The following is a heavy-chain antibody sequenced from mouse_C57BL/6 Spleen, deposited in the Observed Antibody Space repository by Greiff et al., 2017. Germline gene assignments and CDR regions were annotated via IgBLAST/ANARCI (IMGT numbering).Heavy chain of an antibody. CDR1: GFTFSDFY. J-gene: IGHJ4*01. D-gene: IGHD1-1*01. V-gene: IGHV7-1*01. CDR2: SRNKANDYTT. CDR3: ARDLDYYGPMDY. Sequence: EVKVVESGGGLVQSGRSLRLSCATSGFTFSDFYMEWVRQAPGKGLEWIAASRNKANDYTTEYSASVKGRFIVSRDTSQSILYLQMNALRAEDTAIYYCARDLDYYGPMDYWGPGTSVTVSS.